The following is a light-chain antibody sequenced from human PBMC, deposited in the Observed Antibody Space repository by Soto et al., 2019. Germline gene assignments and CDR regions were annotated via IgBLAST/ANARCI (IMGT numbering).Light chain of an antibody. Sequence: QSALTQPASLSGSPGQSITISCTGTSSDIGGYNYVSWYQQHPGKATKLIIHDVTNRPSGVSDRFFGSKSGNTASLTISGLQAEDEADYYCSSYRASSTTHYVFGTGTKLTVL. CDR2: DVT. V-gene: IGLV2-14*03. CDR1: SSDIGGYNY. CDR3: SSYRASSTTHYV. J-gene: IGLJ1*01.